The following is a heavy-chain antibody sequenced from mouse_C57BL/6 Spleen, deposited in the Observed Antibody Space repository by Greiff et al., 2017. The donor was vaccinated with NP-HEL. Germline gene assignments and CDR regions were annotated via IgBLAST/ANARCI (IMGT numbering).Heavy chain of an antibody. CDR2: ISSGGSYT. D-gene: IGHD4-1*01. V-gene: IGHV5-6*01. CDR3: ARHGTGTGPPFDY. CDR1: GFTFSSYG. Sequence: EVQLVESGGDLVKPGGSLKLSCAASGFTFSSYGMSWVRQTPDKRLEWVATISSGGSYTYYPESVKGRFTISRDNAKNTLYLQMSSLKSEDTAMYYCARHGTGTGPPFDYWGQGTTLTVSS. J-gene: IGHJ2*01.